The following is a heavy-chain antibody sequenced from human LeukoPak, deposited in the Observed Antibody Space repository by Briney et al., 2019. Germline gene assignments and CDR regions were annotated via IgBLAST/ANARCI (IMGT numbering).Heavy chain of an antibody. Sequence: GASVRVSCKASGYTFTSYDINWVRQATGQGLEWMGWMNPNSGNTGYAQKFQGRVTMTRNTSISTAYMELSSLRSEDTAVYYCARVQGDFWKWFDPWGQGTLVTVSS. V-gene: IGHV1-8*01. D-gene: IGHD3-3*01. CDR1: GYTFTSYD. J-gene: IGHJ5*02. CDR2: MNPNSGNT. CDR3: ARVQGDFWKWFDP.